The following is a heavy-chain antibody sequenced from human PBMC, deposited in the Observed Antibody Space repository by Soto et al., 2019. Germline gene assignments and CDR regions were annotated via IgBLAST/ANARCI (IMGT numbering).Heavy chain of an antibody. V-gene: IGHV1-69*13. CDR3: ARSAVSPFGGLIGPFDY. J-gene: IGHJ4*02. D-gene: IGHD3-16*02. CDR1: GGTFSSYA. CDR2: IIPIFGTA. Sequence: SVKVSCKASGGTFSSYAISWVRQAPGQGLEWMGGIIPIFGTANYAQKFQGRVTITADESTSTAYMELSSLRSEDTAVYYCARSAVSPFGGLIGPFDYWGQGTLVTVSS.